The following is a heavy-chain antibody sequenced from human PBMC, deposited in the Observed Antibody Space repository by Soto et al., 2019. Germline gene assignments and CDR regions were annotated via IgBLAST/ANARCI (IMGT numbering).Heavy chain of an antibody. Sequence: SETLSLTCTVSGGSISSYYRSWIRQPPGKGLEWIGYIYYSGSTNYNPSLKSRVTISVDTSKNQFSLKLSSVTAADTAVYYCARSGSSWRGTNYYYYGMDVWGQGTTVTVSS. CDR2: IYYSGST. CDR3: ARSGSSWRGTNYYYYGMDV. J-gene: IGHJ6*02. D-gene: IGHD6-13*01. CDR1: GGSISSYY. V-gene: IGHV4-59*01.